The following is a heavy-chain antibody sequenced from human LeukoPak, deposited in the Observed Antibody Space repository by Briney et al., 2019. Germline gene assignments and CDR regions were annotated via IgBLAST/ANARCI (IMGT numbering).Heavy chain of an antibody. J-gene: IGHJ4*02. CDR3: AGSDIVATGGVDY. CDR2: IIPIFGTA. D-gene: IGHD5-12*01. Sequence: SVKVSCKASGGTFSSYAISWVRLAPGQGLEWMGGIIPIFGTANYAQKFQGRVTITADKSTSTAYMELSSLRSEDTAVYYCAGSDIVATGGVDYWGQGTLVTVSS. CDR1: GGTFSSYA. V-gene: IGHV1-69*06.